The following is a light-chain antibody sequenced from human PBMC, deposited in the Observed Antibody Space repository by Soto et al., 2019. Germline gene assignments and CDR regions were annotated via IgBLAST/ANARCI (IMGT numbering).Light chain of an antibody. CDR2: DTS. CDR3: QQYNNWPQT. Sequence: EIVMTQSPATLSVSPGESATLSCRSSQNIRNNLAWYQQKPGQAPRLLFSDTSTRATTVPARFSGSGSGTEFTLTISSLQSEDFAVYYCQQYNNWPQTFGQGTKVDI. V-gene: IGKV3-15*01. J-gene: IGKJ1*01. CDR1: QNIRNN.